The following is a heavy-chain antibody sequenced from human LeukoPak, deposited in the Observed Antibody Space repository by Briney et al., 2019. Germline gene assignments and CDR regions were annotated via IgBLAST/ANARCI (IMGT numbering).Heavy chain of an antibody. CDR1: GFTFSSYW. Sequence: GGSLRLSCAASGFTFSSYWMSRVRQAPGKGLEWVANIKEDGSEKYYVDSVKGRFTISRDNAKNSLYLQMNSLRAEDTVVYYCARVRRDLSPSDAFDIWGQGTMVTVSS. V-gene: IGHV3-7*01. CDR2: IKEDGSEK. J-gene: IGHJ3*02. D-gene: IGHD3-10*01. CDR3: ARVRRDLSPSDAFDI.